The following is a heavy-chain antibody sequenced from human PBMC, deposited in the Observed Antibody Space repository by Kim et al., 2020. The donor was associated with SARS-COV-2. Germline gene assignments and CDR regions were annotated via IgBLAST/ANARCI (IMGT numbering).Heavy chain of an antibody. J-gene: IGHJ6*02. V-gene: IGHV3-9*01. CDR2: INWNSREI. D-gene: IGHD6-19*01. Sequence: GGSLRLSCATSGFSFGDFALHWVRQAPGKGLEWVAGINWNSREIAYADSVKGRVTISRDDATKSLYLDMKSLGPEDTALYYCAKDRGRLVFYYCMDAWG. CDR1: GFSFGDFA. CDR3: AKDRGRLVFYYCMDA.